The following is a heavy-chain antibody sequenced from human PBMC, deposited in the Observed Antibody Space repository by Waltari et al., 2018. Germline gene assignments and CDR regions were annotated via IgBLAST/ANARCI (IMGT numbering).Heavy chain of an antibody. V-gene: IGHV4-59*01. CDR2: IYYSGST. CDR3: ARGPPPAVAGTYYFDY. J-gene: IGHJ4*02. Sequence: QVQLQESGPGLVKPSETLSLTCTVSGGSISSYYWSWIRQPPGKGLEWIGYIYYSGSTNYNPSLKSRVTISVDTSKNQFSLKLSSVTAADTAVYYCARGPPPAVAGTYYFDYWGQGTLVTVSS. CDR1: GGSISSYY. D-gene: IGHD6-19*01.